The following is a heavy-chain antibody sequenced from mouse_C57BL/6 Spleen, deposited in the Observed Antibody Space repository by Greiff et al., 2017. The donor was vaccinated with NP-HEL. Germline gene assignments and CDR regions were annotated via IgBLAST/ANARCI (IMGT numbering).Heavy chain of an antibody. D-gene: IGHD2-4*01. CDR2: ILPGSGST. CDR3: ASTYYDYDEGPWFAY. Sequence: QVQLKQSGAELMKPGASVKLSCKATGYTFTGYWIEWVKQRPGHGLEWIGEILPGSGSTNYNEKFKGKATFTADTSSNTAYMQLSSLTTEDSAIYYCASTYYDYDEGPWFAYWGQGTLVTVSA. CDR1: GYTFTGYW. V-gene: IGHV1-9*01. J-gene: IGHJ3*01.